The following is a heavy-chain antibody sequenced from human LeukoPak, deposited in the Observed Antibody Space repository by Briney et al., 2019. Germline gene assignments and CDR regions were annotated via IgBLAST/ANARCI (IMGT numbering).Heavy chain of an antibody. D-gene: IGHD6-13*01. V-gene: IGHV4-59*11. J-gene: IGHJ6*02. CDR3: AGTLYSSSWYGPLNYYYYGMDV. CDR2: IYYSGST. Sequence: PSETLSLTCTVSGGSISSHYWSWIRQPPGKGLEWIGYIYYSGSTNYNPSLKSRVTISVDTSKNQFSLKLSSVTAADTAVYYCAGTLYSSSWYGPLNYYYYGMDVWGQGTTVTVSS. CDR1: GGSISSHY.